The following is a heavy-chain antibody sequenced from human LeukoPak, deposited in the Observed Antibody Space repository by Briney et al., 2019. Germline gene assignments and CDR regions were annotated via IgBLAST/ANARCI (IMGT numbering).Heavy chain of an antibody. Sequence: GSVKVSCKASGYTFTSYDINWVRPATGQGRERMGWMNPNSGNTGNAQKVQGRVTMTRNTTTSTAYMELSSLRSEDTAVYYCARDPARAKLRFGTNWFDPWGQGTLVTVSS. CDR2: MNPNSGNT. CDR3: ARDPARAKLRFGTNWFDP. V-gene: IGHV1-8*01. CDR1: GYTFTSYD. J-gene: IGHJ5*02. D-gene: IGHD3-3*01.